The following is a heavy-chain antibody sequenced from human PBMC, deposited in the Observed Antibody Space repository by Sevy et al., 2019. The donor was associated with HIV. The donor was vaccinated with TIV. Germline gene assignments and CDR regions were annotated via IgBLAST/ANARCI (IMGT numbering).Heavy chain of an antibody. D-gene: IGHD2-8*02. CDR1: GFTFSIYT. Sequence: GGSLRLSCAASGFTFSIYTMSWVRQAPGKGLEWVSTFCFGGSTIHHADSVKGRFTISRDNSKNTLYLQMNSLRADDTAVYYCAREGCTVPHDYRGQGTLVTVSS. J-gene: IGHJ4*02. CDR2: FCFGGSTI. CDR3: AREGCTVPHDY. V-gene: IGHV3-23*01.